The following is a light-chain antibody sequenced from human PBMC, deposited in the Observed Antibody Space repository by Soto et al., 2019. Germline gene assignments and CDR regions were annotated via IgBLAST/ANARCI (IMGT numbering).Light chain of an antibody. V-gene: IGKV1-39*01. J-gene: IGKJ1*01. CDR2: AAS. CDR3: QQSHTTPRT. Sequence: DIQVTQNPSTRSASVGDRVTITCRASQSITTYLNWYQQKPGKAPNLLIYAASSLQSGVPSRFSGSGSGTDFTLTISSLQPEDFATYYRQQSHTTPRTFGQGTKVDIK. CDR1: QSITTY.